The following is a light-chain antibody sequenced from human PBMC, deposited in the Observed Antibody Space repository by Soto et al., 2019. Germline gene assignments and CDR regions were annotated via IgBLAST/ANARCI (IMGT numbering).Light chain of an antibody. V-gene: IGKV3-15*01. Sequence: EIVMTQSPATLSVSPGERATLSCRASQSVSGKLAWYQQKPGQAPRLLIYGASTRATGVPARFSGSGSGTEFNLTISSLQSEDFAVYYCQQYNKWYTFGPGTKLEIK. CDR1: QSVSGK. CDR2: GAS. J-gene: IGKJ2*01. CDR3: QQYNKWYT.